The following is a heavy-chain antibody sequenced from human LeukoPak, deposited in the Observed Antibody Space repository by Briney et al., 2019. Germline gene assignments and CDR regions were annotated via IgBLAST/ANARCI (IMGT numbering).Heavy chain of an antibody. Sequence: GGSLRLSCAASGLTFSSYWMHWVRQAPGKGLVWVSRIKSDGSSTSYADSVKGRFTISRDNAKNTLYLQMNSLRAEDTAVYYCARGAIVVVPAAIEGFDPWGQGTLVTVSS. J-gene: IGHJ5*02. CDR3: ARGAIVVVPAAIEGFDP. CDR1: GLTFSSYW. CDR2: IKSDGSST. V-gene: IGHV3-74*01. D-gene: IGHD2-2*02.